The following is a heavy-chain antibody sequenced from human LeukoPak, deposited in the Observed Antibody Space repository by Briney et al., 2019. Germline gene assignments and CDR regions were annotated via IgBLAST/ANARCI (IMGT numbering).Heavy chain of an antibody. CDR3: ARHLLWFGELSGGFDY. Sequence: GGSLRLSCAPSGFTFSIYAMIWVRQAPGEGLEWVSAISNSGYGTYYADSVKGRFTISRDNSKNTLYLQMNSLRAEDTAVYYCARHLLWFGELSGGFDYWGQGTLVTVSS. CDR2: ISNSGYGT. V-gene: IGHV3-23*01. CDR1: GFTFSIYA. D-gene: IGHD3-10*01. J-gene: IGHJ4*02.